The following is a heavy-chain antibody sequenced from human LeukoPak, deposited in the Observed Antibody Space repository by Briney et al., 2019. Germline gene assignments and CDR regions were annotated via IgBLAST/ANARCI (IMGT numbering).Heavy chain of an antibody. CDR3: ARHKPYYDILTGYSLYYYMDV. CDR1: GGSISSYY. CDR2: IYTSGST. Sequence: PSETLSLTCTVSGGSISSYYWSWIRQPPGKGLEWIGYIYTSGSTNYNPSLKSRVTISVDTSKNQFSLKLSSVTAADTAVYYCARHKPYYDILTGYSLYYYMDVWGKGTTVTVSS. J-gene: IGHJ6*03. V-gene: IGHV4-4*09. D-gene: IGHD3-9*01.